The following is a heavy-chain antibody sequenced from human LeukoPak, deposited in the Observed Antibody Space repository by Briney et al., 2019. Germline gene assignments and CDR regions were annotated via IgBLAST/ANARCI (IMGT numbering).Heavy chain of an antibody. CDR3: ARVGAYYYDSSGYHEVFDY. V-gene: IGHV1-18*01. D-gene: IGHD3-22*01. Sequence: ASVKVSCKASGYTFTSCGISWVRQAPGQGLEWMGWISAYNGNTNYAQKLQGRVTMTTDTSTSTAYMELRSLRSDDTAVYYCARVGAYYYDSSGYHEVFDYWGQGTLVTVSS. CDR2: ISAYNGNT. CDR1: GYTFTSCG. J-gene: IGHJ4*02.